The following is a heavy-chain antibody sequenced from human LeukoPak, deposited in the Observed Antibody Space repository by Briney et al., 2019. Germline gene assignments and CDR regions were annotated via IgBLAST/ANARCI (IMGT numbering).Heavy chain of an antibody. CDR3: ARRAIRGVIKY. CDR2: INHSGST. Sequence: PSETLSLTCAVYGGSFSGYYWSWIRQPPGKGLEWIGEINHSGSTNYNPSLKSRVTISVDTSRNQFSLRLNSVTAADTAVYYCARRAIRGVIKYWGQGTLVTVSS. V-gene: IGHV4-34*01. D-gene: IGHD3-10*01. CDR1: GGSFSGYY. J-gene: IGHJ4*02.